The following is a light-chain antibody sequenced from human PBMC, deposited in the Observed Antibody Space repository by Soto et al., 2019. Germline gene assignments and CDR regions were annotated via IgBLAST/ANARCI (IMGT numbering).Light chain of an antibody. CDR3: QQYDYWPFT. CDR2: DTS. Sequence: EIVLTQSPATLSVSPGETVTLSCRASQSVSNKLAWFQQKPGQAPRLLMSDTSTRATGIPASFSGSGSGTEFTLTVSSLQSYDFAPYFYQQYDYWPFTFGGGTKVDMK. V-gene: IGKV3D-15*01. J-gene: IGKJ4*01. CDR1: QSVSNK.